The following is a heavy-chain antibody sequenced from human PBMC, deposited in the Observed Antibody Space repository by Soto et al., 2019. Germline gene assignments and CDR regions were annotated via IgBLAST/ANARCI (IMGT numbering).Heavy chain of an antibody. Sequence: ASVKVSCKASGYTFTSYGISWVRQAPGQGLEWMGWISAYNGNTNYAQKLQGRVTMTTDTSTSTAYMELRSLRSDDTAVYYCARDRRYSSSSSGSRAFDIWGQATMVTVS. D-gene: IGHD6-6*01. V-gene: IGHV1-18*01. J-gene: IGHJ3*02. CDR2: ISAYNGNT. CDR1: GYTFTSYG. CDR3: ARDRRYSSSSSGSRAFDI.